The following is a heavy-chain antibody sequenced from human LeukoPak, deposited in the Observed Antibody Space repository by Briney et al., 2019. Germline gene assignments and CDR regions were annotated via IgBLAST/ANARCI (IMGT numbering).Heavy chain of an antibody. CDR1: GGTFSSYA. J-gene: IGHJ3*02. CDR2: IIPIFGTA. CDR3: AKDPYDSSGYYFPGAFDI. V-gene: IGHV1-69*13. D-gene: IGHD3-22*01. Sequence: GASVKVSCKASGGTFSSYAISWVRQAPGQGLEWMGGIIPIFGTANYAQKFQGRVTITADESTSTAYMELSSLRSEDTAVYYCAKDPYDSSGYYFPGAFDIWGQGTMVTVSS.